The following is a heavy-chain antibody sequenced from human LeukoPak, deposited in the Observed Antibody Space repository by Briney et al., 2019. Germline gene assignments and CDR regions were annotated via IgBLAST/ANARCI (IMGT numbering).Heavy chain of an antibody. CDR1: GGSINTDN. Sequence: SETLSLTCTVSGGSINTDNWSWIRQPPGKGLEWIGNRHYSGSTNYNPSLKSRVTISVDTSKNQFSLTVASVTGAGQAVYLWATGANSGAYYSFDYRGEGTLVTVSS. CDR3: ATGANSGAYYSFDY. D-gene: IGHD3-22*01. J-gene: IGHJ4*02. V-gene: IGHV4-59*01. CDR2: RHYSGST.